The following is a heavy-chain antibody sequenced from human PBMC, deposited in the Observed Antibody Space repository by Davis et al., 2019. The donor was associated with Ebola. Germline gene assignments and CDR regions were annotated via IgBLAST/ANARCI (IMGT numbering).Heavy chain of an antibody. CDR1: GFTFSSYG. CDR2: ISSDGTNR. J-gene: IGHJ4*02. Sequence: GESLKIPCAASGFTFSSYGLHWVRQAPGKGLEWVAVISSDGTNRYYADSVKGRFTISRDNSKNTLYLQMNSLRAEDTAVYYCARDRYGERYFDYWGQGTLVTVSS. D-gene: IGHD3-10*01. CDR3: ARDRYGERYFDY. V-gene: IGHV3-30-3*01.